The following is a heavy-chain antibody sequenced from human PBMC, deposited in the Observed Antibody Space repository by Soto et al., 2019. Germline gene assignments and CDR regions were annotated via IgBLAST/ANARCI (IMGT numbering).Heavy chain of an antibody. CDR3: AVEMATGYFDY. J-gene: IGHJ4*02. Sequence: QVQLVESGGGVVQPGRSLRLSCAASGFTFSSYAMHWVRQAPGKGLVWVAVISYDGSNKYYADSVKGRFTISRDNSKNPLYLRMNSLRAEDTAVYYCAVEMATGYFDYWGQGTLVTVAS. V-gene: IGHV3-30-3*01. CDR1: GFTFSSYA. CDR2: ISYDGSNK.